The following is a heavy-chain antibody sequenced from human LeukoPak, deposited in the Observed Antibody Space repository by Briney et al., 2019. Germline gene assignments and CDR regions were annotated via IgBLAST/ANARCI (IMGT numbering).Heavy chain of an antibody. Sequence: ASVKVSCRASGDTLTVHNIHWMRQAPGQGLEWMGWIHPSSGARRYAQKFQGRVTMTRDTSIGTAYMELTSLRSDDTAIYYCAVSVQAASIPAFDYWGQGALLTVSS. CDR3: AVSVQAASIPAFDY. CDR1: GDTLTVHN. CDR2: IHPSSGAR. D-gene: IGHD6-25*01. J-gene: IGHJ4*02. V-gene: IGHV1-2*02.